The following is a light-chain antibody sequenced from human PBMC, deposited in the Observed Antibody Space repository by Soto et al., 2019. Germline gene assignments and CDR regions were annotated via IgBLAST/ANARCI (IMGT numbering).Light chain of an antibody. Sequence: DIQMTQSPSSLSASVGDRVIVTCRASQSISSYLNWYQQKPGKAPKLLIYAASTLQSGVPLRFSGSGSGTSFTLTISSLQPEDFATYYCQQLLSYPITFGQGTRLEIK. V-gene: IGKV1-9*01. CDR2: AAS. CDR3: QQLLSYPIT. CDR1: QSISSY. J-gene: IGKJ5*01.